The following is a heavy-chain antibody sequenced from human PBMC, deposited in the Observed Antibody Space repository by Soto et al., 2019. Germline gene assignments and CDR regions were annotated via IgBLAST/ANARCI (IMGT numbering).Heavy chain of an antibody. V-gene: IGHV1-69*14. Sequence: QVQLVQSGAEVQKPGYSVNVSCKASGDTPSTYAISWVRQAPGQGLEWMGGIIPILGTPNYAQRFQGRIKISADTSTRTTYIELNSVTSVATAVFYCAILGLDVESWSQGTLVIVSS. CDR2: IIPILGTP. CDR3: AILGLDVES. J-gene: IGHJ4*02. D-gene: IGHD3-16*01. CDR1: GDTPSTYA.